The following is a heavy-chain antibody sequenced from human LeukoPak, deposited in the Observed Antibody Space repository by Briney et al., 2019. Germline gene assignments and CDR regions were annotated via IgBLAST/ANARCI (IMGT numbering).Heavy chain of an antibody. CDR1: GFTFSSYA. D-gene: IGHD3-16*02. V-gene: IGHV3-23*01. Sequence: GGSLRLSCAASGFTFSSYAMSWVRQAPGKGLEWVSAISGSGGSTYYADSVKGRFTISRDNPKNTLYLQMNSLRAEDTAVYYCAKDPRLGGLSSYYFDYWAREPWSPSPQ. CDR3: AKDPRLGGLSSYYFDY. CDR2: ISGSGGST. J-gene: IGHJ4*02.